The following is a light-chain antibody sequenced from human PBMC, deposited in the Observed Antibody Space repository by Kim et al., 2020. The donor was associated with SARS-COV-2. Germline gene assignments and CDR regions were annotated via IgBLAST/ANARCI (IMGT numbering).Light chain of an antibody. Sequence: SPGERATLSCRASQSVTNNYLAWYQQNPGQAPRLLIYGASSRATGIADRFSGSGSGTDFTLTISRLEPEDFAVYYCQQYGSSLLTFGGGTKVDIK. V-gene: IGKV3-20*01. J-gene: IGKJ4*01. CDR2: GAS. CDR3: QQYGSSLLT. CDR1: QSVTNNY.